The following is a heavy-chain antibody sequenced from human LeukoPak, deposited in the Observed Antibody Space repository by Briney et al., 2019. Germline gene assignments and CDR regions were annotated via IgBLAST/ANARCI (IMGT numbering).Heavy chain of an antibody. CDR2: ISGSGGST. CDR1: GFTFITYA. V-gene: IGHV3-23*01. J-gene: IGHJ6*03. Sequence: GGSLRLSCVASGFTFITYAMSWVRQAPGKGLEWVSSISGSGGSTYYADSVRGRFTISRDNSKNTMFLQMNSLRAEDTALYYCAKDYSISSYYYYMDVWGKGTTVTVSS. CDR3: AKDYSISSYYYYMDV. D-gene: IGHD6-6*01.